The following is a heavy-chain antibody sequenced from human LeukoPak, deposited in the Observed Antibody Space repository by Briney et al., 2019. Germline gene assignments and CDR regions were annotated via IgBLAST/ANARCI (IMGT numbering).Heavy chain of an antibody. Sequence: PGESLQISCKGSGYSFTSYWIGWVRQMPGKGLEWMGIIYPGDSDTRYSPSFQGQVTISADKSISTAYLQWSSLKASDTAMYYCARQFFCSSTSCLLGFDYWGQGTLVTVSS. J-gene: IGHJ4*02. D-gene: IGHD2-2*01. V-gene: IGHV5-51*01. CDR1: GYSFTSYW. CDR3: ARQFFCSSTSCLLGFDY. CDR2: IYPGDSDT.